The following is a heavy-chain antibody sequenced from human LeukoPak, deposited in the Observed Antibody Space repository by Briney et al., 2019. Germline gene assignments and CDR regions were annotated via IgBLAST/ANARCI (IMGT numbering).Heavy chain of an antibody. J-gene: IGHJ4*02. CDR1: GYSLTELS. CDR2: FDPEDGET. D-gene: IGHD3-3*01. CDR3: ARGRGPIFGVYHFDY. Sequence: ASVNVSCKVSGYSLTELSMHWVRQAPGKGLEWMGGFDPEDGETIYAQKFQGRVTMTRNTSISTAYMELSSLRSEDTAVYYCARGRGPIFGVYHFDYWGQGTLVTVSS. V-gene: IGHV1-24*01.